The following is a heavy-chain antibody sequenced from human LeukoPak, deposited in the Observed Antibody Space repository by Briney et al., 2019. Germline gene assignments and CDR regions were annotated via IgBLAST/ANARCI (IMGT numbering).Heavy chain of an antibody. CDR1: GESFSDYY. CDR2: INHRGST. V-gene: IGHV4-34*01. CDR3: ARAGFALAPHRGTPFDY. D-gene: IGHD6-6*01. J-gene: IGHJ4*02. Sequence: PSETLSLTCAVYGESFSDYYWSWIGQPPGKGPEWIGEINHRGSTNYSPSLKSRVTISVNTSKNQFSLKLTSVTAADTAVYYCARAGFALAPHRGTPFDYWGQGTLVTVSS.